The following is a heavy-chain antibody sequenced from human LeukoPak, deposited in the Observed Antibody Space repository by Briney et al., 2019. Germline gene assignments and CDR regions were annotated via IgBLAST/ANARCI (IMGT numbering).Heavy chain of an antibody. CDR3: ASSLEQWLVGDY. CDR2: IIPIFGTA. V-gene: IGHV1-69*13. D-gene: IGHD6-19*01. J-gene: IGHJ4*02. CDR1: GYTFTSYF. Sequence: ASVKVSCKASGYTFTSYFMHWVRQAPGQGLEWMGGIIPIFGTANYAQKFQGRVTITADESTSTAYMELSSLRSEDTAVYYCASSLEQWLVGDYWGQGTLVTVSS.